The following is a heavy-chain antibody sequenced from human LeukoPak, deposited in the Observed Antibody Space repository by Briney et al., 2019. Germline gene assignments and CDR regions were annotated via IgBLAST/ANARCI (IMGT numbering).Heavy chain of an antibody. D-gene: IGHD6-6*01. V-gene: IGHV3-7*01. CDR3: ATGFSVWAARRGY. Sequence: GGSLRLSCAASGFTFSSYWMSWVRQAPGKGLEWVANIKQDGSEKYYVDSVKGRFTISRDNAKNSLYLQMNSLRAEDTAVYYCATGFSVWAARRGYWGQGTLVTVSS. CDR1: GFTFSSYW. J-gene: IGHJ4*02. CDR2: IKQDGSEK.